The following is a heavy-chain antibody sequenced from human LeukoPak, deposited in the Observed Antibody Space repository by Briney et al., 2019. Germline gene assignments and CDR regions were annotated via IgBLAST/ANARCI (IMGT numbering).Heavy chain of an antibody. CDR1: GFTVSGTH. D-gene: IGHD3-16*01. Sequence: GGSLRLSCAASGFTVSGTHMSWVRQAPGKGLGWVSAIYTGGTTYYSDSVEGRFTISRDKSKNTLYLQMDSLRVEDTAVYYCARDQATSGGGLDSWGQGTLVTVSS. J-gene: IGHJ4*02. CDR2: IYTGGTT. V-gene: IGHV3-53*01. CDR3: ARDQATSGGGLDS.